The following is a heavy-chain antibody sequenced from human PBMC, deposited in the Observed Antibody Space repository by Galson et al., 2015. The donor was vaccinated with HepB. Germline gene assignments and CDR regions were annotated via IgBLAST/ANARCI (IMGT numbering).Heavy chain of an antibody. Sequence: SLRLSCAASGFTFSSYEMNWVRQAPGKGLEWVSFISSSGNNIYSADSVKGRFTISRDNARNSLYLQMNSLRAEDTAVYYCARVRWLCWDYWGQGTLVTVSS. D-gene: IGHD3-10*02. CDR3: ARVRWLCWDY. CDR2: ISSSGNNI. CDR1: GFTFSSYE. J-gene: IGHJ4*02. V-gene: IGHV3-48*03.